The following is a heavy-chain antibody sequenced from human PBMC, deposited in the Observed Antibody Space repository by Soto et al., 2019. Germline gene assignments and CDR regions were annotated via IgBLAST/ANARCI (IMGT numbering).Heavy chain of an antibody. V-gene: IGHV1-46*01. CDR2: INPSGGST. CDR1: GYTFTSSY. CDR3: ARERSYYETFDY. Sequence: ASVKVSCKASGYTFTSSYMHWVRLAPGQGLEWMGIINPSGGSTSYAQKFQGRVTMTRDTSTSTVYMELSSLRSEDTAVYYCARERSYYETFDYWGQGTLVTVSS. D-gene: IGHD1-26*01. J-gene: IGHJ4*02.